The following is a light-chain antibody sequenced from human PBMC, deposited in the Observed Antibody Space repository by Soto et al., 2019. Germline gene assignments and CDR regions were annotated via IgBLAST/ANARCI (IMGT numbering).Light chain of an antibody. CDR3: QQRSTWPT. Sequence: EIVITQSPSTLSVSPGDRAPLSCRASQSVSSNLAWYQQKPGQAPRLLIYDASVRATGTPARFSGSGSGTAFTLTISSLEPEDFALYYCQQRSTWPTFGQGTRLEIK. CDR2: DAS. CDR1: QSVSSN. J-gene: IGKJ5*01. V-gene: IGKV3-11*01.